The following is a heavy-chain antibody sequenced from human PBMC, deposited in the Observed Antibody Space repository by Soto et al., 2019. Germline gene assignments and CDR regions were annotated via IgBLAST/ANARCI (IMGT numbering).Heavy chain of an antibody. CDR2: INGDGRNT. J-gene: IGHJ6*02. V-gene: IGHV3-74*01. CDR1: GFIFSSYW. Sequence: PGGSLRLSCAASGFIFSSYWMHWVRQAPGKGPVWVARINGDGRNTRYTDSVKGRFTISRDNSKNTLYLQMNSLRAEDTAVYYCARDATRYSSSSWGYYYYYGMDVWGQGTTVTVSS. D-gene: IGHD6-6*01. CDR3: ARDATRYSSSSWGYYYYYGMDV.